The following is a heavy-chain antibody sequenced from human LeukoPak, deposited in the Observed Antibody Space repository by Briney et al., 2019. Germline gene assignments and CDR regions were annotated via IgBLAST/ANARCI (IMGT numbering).Heavy chain of an antibody. CDR2: ISSRGNT. V-gene: IGHV4-59*08. D-gene: IGHD1-7*01. CDR1: GGSISTYY. Sequence: SETLSLTCTVSGGSISTYYWNWIRQSPGKGLEWIGYISSRGNTNYNPSLKSRVTISADTSKNQFSLTLSAVTAADTALYFCARQTGITGTNDAFDIWGQGTMITVSS. J-gene: IGHJ3*02. CDR3: ARQTGITGTNDAFDI.